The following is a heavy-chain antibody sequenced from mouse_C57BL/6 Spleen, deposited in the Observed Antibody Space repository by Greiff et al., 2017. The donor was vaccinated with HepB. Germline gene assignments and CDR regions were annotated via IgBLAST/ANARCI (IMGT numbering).Heavy chain of an antibody. D-gene: IGHD2-1*01. V-gene: IGHV1-5*01. Sequence: VQLQQSGTVLARPGASVKMSCKTSGYTFTSYWMHWVKQRPGQGLEWIGAIYPGNSDTSYNQKFKGKAKLTEVTSASTAYMERSSLPNEDSAVYYCSGNYDFDYWGQGTTLTVSS. CDR1: GYTFTSYW. CDR2: IYPGNSDT. CDR3: SGNYDFDY. J-gene: IGHJ2*01.